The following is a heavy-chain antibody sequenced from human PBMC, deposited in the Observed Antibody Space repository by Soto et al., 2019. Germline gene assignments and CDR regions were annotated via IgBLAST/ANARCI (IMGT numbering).Heavy chain of an antibody. CDR3: AKASGRVHYGMHV. CDR1: GFPFSMFA. Sequence: EVQVLESGVGSVQPGGSLRLSCAASGFPFSMFAMNWVRQAPGKGLEWVSGIRGSGGGTYYADSVKVLFTISRDDSRNMLYLEMYTLRGEETAVYYCAKASGRVHYGMHVWGQGTTVTVSS. V-gene: IGHV3-23*01. CDR2: IRGSGGGT. D-gene: IGHD3-10*01. J-gene: IGHJ6*02.